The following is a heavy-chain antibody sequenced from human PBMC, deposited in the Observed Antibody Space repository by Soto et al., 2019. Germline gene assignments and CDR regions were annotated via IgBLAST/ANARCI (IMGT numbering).Heavy chain of an antibody. J-gene: IGHJ4*02. V-gene: IGHV3-48*02. CDR3: ARGVVRGVTSPYYFDY. CDR1: GFTFSSYS. Sequence: EVQLVESGGGLVQPGGSLRLSCAASGFTFSSYSMNWVRQAPGKGLEWVSYISSSSSTIYYADSVKGRFTISRDNAKNSLYLQMNSLRDEDTAVYYCARGVVRGVTSPYYFDYWGQGTLVTVSS. D-gene: IGHD3-10*01. CDR2: ISSSSSTI.